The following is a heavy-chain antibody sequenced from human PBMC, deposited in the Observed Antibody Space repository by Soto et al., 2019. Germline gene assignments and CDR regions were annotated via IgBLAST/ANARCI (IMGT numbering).Heavy chain of an antibody. V-gene: IGHV3-48*01. J-gene: IGHJ4*01. Sequence: PGGSLRLSCAASGFIFGSYSMNWVRQAPGQGLQWVSYISSSSSTIYYADSVKCRFTISRDNAKNSLYLQMNSLRVEDTAVYYCARDRACSESYYTFDYSGQGTLLTVSS. CDR1: GFIFGSYS. CDR3: ARDRACSESYYTFDY. CDR2: ISSSSSTI. D-gene: IGHD3-10*02.